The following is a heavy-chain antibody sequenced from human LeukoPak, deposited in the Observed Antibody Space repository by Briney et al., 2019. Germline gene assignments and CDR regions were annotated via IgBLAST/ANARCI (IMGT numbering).Heavy chain of an antibody. J-gene: IGHJ4*02. CDR2: ISSSGSTI. V-gene: IGHV3-48*03. CDR3: ARDGIFPYDSSGYYTFDY. CDR1: GFTFSSYE. D-gene: IGHD3-22*01. Sequence: PGGSLRLSCAASGFTFSSYEMNWVRQAPGKGLEWVSYISSSGSTIYYADSVKGRFTISRDNAKNSLYLQMNSLRAEDTAVYYCARDGIFPYDSSGYYTFDYWGKGTLVTVSS.